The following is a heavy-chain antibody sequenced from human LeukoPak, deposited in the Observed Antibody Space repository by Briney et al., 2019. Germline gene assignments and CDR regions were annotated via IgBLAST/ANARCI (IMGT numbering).Heavy chain of an antibody. CDR1: GGSFSGYY. Sequence: PSETLSLTCAVYGGSFSGYYWSWIRQPPGKGLEWVGEINHSGSTKYNPSLKSRVTISVDTSKNHFSLDLSSVTAADTAVYYCARDRSSSWYKDFDYWGQGTLVTVSS. J-gene: IGHJ4*02. CDR3: ARDRSSSWYKDFDY. CDR2: INHSGST. D-gene: IGHD6-13*01. V-gene: IGHV4-34*01.